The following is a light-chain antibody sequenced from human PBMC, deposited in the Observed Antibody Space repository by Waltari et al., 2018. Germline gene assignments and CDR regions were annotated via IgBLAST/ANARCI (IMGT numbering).Light chain of an antibody. CDR1: QSLLYTSNNKNY. V-gene: IGKV4-1*01. CDR2: CAS. CDR3: LQYLHTPRT. Sequence: DVVMTQSPDSLAVSLGERATINCKSSQSLLYTSNNKNYLACYHQKPGQPPKIRIYCASIRESGVPDRFSCSGSGTDFTLTISGLQAEDVASYFCLQYLHTPRTFGQGTKVEIK. J-gene: IGKJ1*01.